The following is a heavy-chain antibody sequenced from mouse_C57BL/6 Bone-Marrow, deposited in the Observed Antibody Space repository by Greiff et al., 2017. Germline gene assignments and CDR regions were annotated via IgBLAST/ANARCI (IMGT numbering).Heavy chain of an antibody. D-gene: IGHD4-1*01. CDR1: GYTFTSYW. J-gene: IGHJ2*01. CDR3: ARSGPLGRSFDY. V-gene: IGHV1-55*01. Sequence: VQLQQPGAELVKPGASVKMSCKASGYTFTSYWITWVKQRPGQGLEWIGDIYPTSGRTNYNEKFKSKAILTVDTSSNTAYMQLRSLTSEDSAVFYCARSGPLGRSFDYWGQDTTLTVSS. CDR2: IYPTSGRT.